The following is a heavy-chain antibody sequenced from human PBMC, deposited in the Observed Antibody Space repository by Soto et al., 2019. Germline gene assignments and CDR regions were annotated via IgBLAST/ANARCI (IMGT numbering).Heavy chain of an antibody. J-gene: IGHJ6*02. V-gene: IGHV5-10-1*01. CDR1: GYSFTSYW. CDR2: IDPSDPYT. Sequence: PGESLKISCKGSGYSFTSYWISWVRQVPGKGLEWMGRIDPSDPYTNYSPSFQGHVTISADKSISTAYLQWSSLKASDTAMYYCARLIAVAGTVHYYYGMDVWGQGTTVTVSS. D-gene: IGHD6-19*01. CDR3: ARLIAVAGTVHYYYGMDV.